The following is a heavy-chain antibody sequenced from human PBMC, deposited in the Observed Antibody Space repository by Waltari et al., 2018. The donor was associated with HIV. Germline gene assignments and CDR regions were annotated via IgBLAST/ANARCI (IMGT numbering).Heavy chain of an antibody. J-gene: IGHJ6*02. Sequence: QVQLQESGPGLVKPSETLSLTCTVSGGSISSYYWSWIRQPPGKGLEWIGYIYYSGSTNYNPSLKSRVTISVDTSKNQFSLKLSSVTAADTAVYYCARAMPWMVRGWAPMDVWGQGTTVTVSS. CDR3: ARAMPWMVRGWAPMDV. CDR1: GGSISSYY. D-gene: IGHD3-10*01. V-gene: IGHV4-59*01. CDR2: IYYSGST.